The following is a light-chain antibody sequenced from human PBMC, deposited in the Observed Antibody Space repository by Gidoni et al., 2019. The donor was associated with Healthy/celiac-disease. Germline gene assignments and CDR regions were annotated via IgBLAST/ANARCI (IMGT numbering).Light chain of an antibody. V-gene: IGKV3-15*01. Sequence: EIVMPPSPATLSVSPGERATLSCRASQSVSSNLAWYQQKPGQAPGLLIYGASTRATGIPARFRGSGSGTEFTLTISSLQSEDFAVYYCQQYNNWPRTFGQGTKVEIK. CDR1: QSVSSN. CDR3: QQYNNWPRT. CDR2: GAS. J-gene: IGKJ1*01.